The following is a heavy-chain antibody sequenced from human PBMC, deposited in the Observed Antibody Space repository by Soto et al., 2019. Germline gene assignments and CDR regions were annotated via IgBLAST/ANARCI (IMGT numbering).Heavy chain of an antibody. Sequence: GGSLRLSCAASGFTFSSYAMSWVRQAPGKGLEWVSAISGSGGSTYYADSVKGRFTISRDNSKNTVFMQMNSLTVGDTAVYYCAKATATGGGAFDICGQGTVVTVSS. CDR3: AKATATGGGAFDI. CDR2: ISGSGGST. CDR1: GFTFSSYA. D-gene: IGHD2-8*02. V-gene: IGHV3-23*01. J-gene: IGHJ3*02.